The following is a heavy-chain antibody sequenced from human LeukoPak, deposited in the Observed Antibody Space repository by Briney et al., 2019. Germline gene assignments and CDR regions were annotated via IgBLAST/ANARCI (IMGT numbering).Heavy chain of an antibody. Sequence: PSETLSLTCPVSGGSISHYYWSWIRQSPGKGLEWIGYIYYSGTTNYNPSLKSRVTISVDTSRNQFSLKLSSVTAADTAVYYCARVGPVTYYDFWSGYPFTLFDYWGQGTLVTVSS. CDR3: ARVGPVTYYDFWSGYPFTLFDY. J-gene: IGHJ4*02. CDR1: GGSISHYY. D-gene: IGHD3-3*01. V-gene: IGHV4-59*12. CDR2: IYYSGTT.